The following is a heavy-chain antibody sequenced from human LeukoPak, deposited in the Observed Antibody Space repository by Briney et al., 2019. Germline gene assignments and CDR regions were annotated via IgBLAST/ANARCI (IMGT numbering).Heavy chain of an antibody. CDR3: VRGGYTMIKADAFDI. V-gene: IGHV3-21*01. D-gene: IGHD3-22*01. CDR2: ISTRSNYI. CDR1: GFSFSGYD. Sequence: GGSLRLSCTASGFSFSGYDMNWVSQTLGKGLEWVASISTRSNYIYYAASLKGRFTVSRDNAKASLYLQVNNLRADDTGRYYCVRGGYTMIKADAFDIWGQGTLVIVSS. J-gene: IGHJ3*02.